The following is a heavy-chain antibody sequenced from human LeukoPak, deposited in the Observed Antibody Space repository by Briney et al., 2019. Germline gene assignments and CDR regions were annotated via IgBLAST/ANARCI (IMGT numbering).Heavy chain of an antibody. V-gene: IGHV3-7*01. Sequence: GGSPRLSCAASGFTFSSYWMSWVRQAPGKGLEWVANIKQDGSEKYYVDSVKGRFTISRDNAKNSLYLQMNSLRAEDTAVYYCARDNSAAGTDWFDPWGQGTLVTVSS. D-gene: IGHD6-13*01. J-gene: IGHJ5*02. CDR3: ARDNSAAGTDWFDP. CDR2: IKQDGSEK. CDR1: GFTFSSYW.